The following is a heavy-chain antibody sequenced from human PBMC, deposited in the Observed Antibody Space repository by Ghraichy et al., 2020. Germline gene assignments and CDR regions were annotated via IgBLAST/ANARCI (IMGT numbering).Heavy chain of an antibody. V-gene: IGHV3-49*03. CDR3: IRAVLTGYFVSFDY. J-gene: IGHJ4*01. CDR1: GFTFGDYA. Sequence: GESLNISCTTSGFTFGDYAMSWFRQAPGKGLEWLGFIRSKAYGGTAEYAASVKGRFVISRDDSSALAYLQMNSLQIEDTAIYYCIRAVLTGYFVSFDYWGQGAQVTVSS. D-gene: IGHD3-9*01. CDR2: IRSKAYGGTA.